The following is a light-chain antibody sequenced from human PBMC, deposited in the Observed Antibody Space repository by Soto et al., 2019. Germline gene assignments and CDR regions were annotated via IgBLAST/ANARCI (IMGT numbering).Light chain of an antibody. CDR2: DVS. CDR3: SSYTSSSPHV. Sequence: SALTQPASVSGSRGQSITISCTGTSSDVGAYSFVSWYQQHPGKLPKLMIFDVSRRPSGVSDRFSGSKSGNTASLTISGRQAEDEGDYYCSSYTSSSPHVFGSGTKLTVL. V-gene: IGLV2-14*03. CDR1: SSDVGAYSF. J-gene: IGLJ1*01.